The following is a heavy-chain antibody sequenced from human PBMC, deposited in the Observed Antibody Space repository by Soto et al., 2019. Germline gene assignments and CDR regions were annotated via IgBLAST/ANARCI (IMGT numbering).Heavy chain of an antibody. Sequence: ASVKVSCKASGYTFTSYAMHWVRQAPGQRLEWMGWINAGNGNTKYSQKFQGRVTITRDTSASTAYMELSSLRSEDTAVYYCARDRGDIVVVPAARPDYYMDVWGKGTTVTVSS. J-gene: IGHJ6*03. CDR3: ARDRGDIVVVPAARPDYYMDV. CDR1: GYTFTSYA. CDR2: INAGNGNT. V-gene: IGHV1-3*01. D-gene: IGHD2-2*01.